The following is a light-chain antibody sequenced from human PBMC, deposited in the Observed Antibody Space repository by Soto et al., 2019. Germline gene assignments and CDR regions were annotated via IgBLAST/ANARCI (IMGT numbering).Light chain of an antibody. V-gene: IGLV1-40*01. CDR3: HSYDSSLSGVV. CDR1: SSNIGAGYD. CDR2: RNS. J-gene: IGLJ2*01. Sequence: QSVLTQPPSVSGAPGQRVTISCTGSSSNIGAGYDVHWYQQLPGTAPKLLIYRNSNRPSGVPDRFSGSKSGTSASLAITGLQAEDDADYYCHSYDSSLSGVVFGGGTKLTVL.